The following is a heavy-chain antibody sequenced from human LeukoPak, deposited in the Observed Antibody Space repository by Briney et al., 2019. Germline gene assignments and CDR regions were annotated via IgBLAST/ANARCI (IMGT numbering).Heavy chain of an antibody. Sequence: GGSLRLSCSASGFTFSAYAMHWVRQAPGKGLEYVSAITANGIGTYYADSVKGRFTISKDSAKKSVYLQMSSLRAEDTAVYYCARVFIAAAGIEGQTLNYYYYGMDVWGQGTTVTVSS. V-gene: IGHV3-64*04. CDR1: GFTFSAYA. J-gene: IGHJ6*02. CDR3: ARVFIAAAGIEGQTLNYYYYGMDV. D-gene: IGHD6-13*01. CDR2: ITANGIGT.